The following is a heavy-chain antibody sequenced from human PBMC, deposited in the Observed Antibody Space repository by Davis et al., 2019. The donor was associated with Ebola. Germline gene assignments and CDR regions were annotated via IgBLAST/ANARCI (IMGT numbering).Heavy chain of an antibody. CDR3: AREAGATTRIYDS. J-gene: IGHJ5*01. D-gene: IGHD1-26*01. CDR1: RYTFPSYG. V-gene: IGHV1-18*04. Sequence: ASVQVSCKASRYTFPSYGISWVRQAPGQGLEWMGWISAYNGNTNDAQKLQGRVTMTTDTSRSTAYMELRSLRSDDTAVYYCAREAGATTRIYDSWGQGTLVTVSS. CDR2: ISAYNGNT.